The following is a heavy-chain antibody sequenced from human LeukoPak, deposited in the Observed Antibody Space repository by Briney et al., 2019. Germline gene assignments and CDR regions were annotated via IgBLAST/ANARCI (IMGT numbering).Heavy chain of an antibody. CDR3: ARGGMTGTTIDY. D-gene: IGHD1-7*01. V-gene: IGHV4-39*01. CDR1: GGSISSSSYY. Sequence: SETLSLTCTVSGGSISSSSYYWGWIRQPPGKGLEWIGSIYYSGSTYYNPSLKSRVTISVDTSKNRFSLKLSSVTAADTAVYYCARGGMTGTTIDYWGQGTLVTVSS. CDR2: IYYSGST. J-gene: IGHJ4*02.